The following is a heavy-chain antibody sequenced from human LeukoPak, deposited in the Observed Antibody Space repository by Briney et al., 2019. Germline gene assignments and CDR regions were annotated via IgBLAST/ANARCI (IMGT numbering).Heavy chain of an antibody. CDR3: AKDFSSQSIAVAGRPYYYYYGMDV. CDR1: GFTFSSYA. Sequence: GGSLRLSCAPSGFTFSSYAMSWVRQAPGKGLEWVSAISGSGGSTYYADSVKGRFTISRDNSKNTLYLQMNSLRAEDTAVYYCAKDFSSQSIAVAGRPYYYYYGMDVWGKGTTVTVSS. CDR2: ISGSGGST. J-gene: IGHJ6*04. V-gene: IGHV3-23*01. D-gene: IGHD6-19*01.